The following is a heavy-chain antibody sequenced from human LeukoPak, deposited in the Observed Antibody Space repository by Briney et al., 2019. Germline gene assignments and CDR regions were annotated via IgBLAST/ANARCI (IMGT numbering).Heavy chain of an antibody. Sequence: GGSLRLSCATSGFTFSSYGMYWVRQAPGKGLEWVAIISYDGSNKYYTDSVKGRFTISRDNSKNTLYLQMNSLRAEDTAVYYCAKDRLRYFGWLYFFDYWGQGTRDALSS. D-gene: IGHD3-9*01. V-gene: IGHV3-30*18. CDR1: GFTFSSYG. CDR2: ISYDGSNK. CDR3: AKDRLRYFGWLYFFDY. J-gene: IGHJ4*02.